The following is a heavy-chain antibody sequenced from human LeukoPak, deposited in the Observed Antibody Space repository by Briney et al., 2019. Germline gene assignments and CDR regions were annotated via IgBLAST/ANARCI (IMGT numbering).Heavy chain of an antibody. Sequence: GGSLRLSCAASGFTFSSHVIHWFRQAPGKGLEWVAVMWYDGSSSYYADSVKGRFTISRDISKSTLYLQMNSLRAEDTAVYYCARSRHFDWFFDFWGQGTLVTVSS. V-gene: IGHV3-33*01. D-gene: IGHD3-9*01. CDR3: ARSRHFDWFFDF. CDR2: MWYDGSSS. J-gene: IGHJ4*02. CDR1: GFTFSSHV.